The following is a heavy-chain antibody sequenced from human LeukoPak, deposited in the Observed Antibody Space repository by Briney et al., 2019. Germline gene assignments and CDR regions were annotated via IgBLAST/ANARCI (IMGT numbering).Heavy chain of an antibody. Sequence: ASVRVSCKASGYTFSNYGISWVRQAPGRGGEWMGWTSYNGNTNYAQKFQDRGTMTTDTSTTTAYMELRSLESDDTAVYYCARHSGSGWQALGYWGQGTLVTVSS. J-gene: IGHJ4*02. CDR2: TSYNGNT. CDR3: ARHSGSGWQALGY. CDR1: GYTFSNYG. V-gene: IGHV1-18*04. D-gene: IGHD6-19*01.